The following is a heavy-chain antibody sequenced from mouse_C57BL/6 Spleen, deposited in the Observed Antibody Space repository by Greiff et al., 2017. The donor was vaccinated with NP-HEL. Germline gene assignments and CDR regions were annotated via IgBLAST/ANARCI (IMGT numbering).Heavy chain of an antibody. CDR1: GYTFTDYY. J-gene: IGHJ2*01. Sequence: EVQLQQSGPELEKPGASVKISCKASGYTFTDYYMNWVKQSHGKSLEWIGDINPNNGGTSYNQKFKGKATLTVDKSSSTAYMELRSLTSEDSAVYYCARQDYFDYWGQGTTLTVSS. V-gene: IGHV1-26*01. CDR3: ARQDYFDY. CDR2: INPNNGGT.